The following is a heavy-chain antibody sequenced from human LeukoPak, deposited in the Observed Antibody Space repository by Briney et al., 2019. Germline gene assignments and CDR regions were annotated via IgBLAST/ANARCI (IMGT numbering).Heavy chain of an antibody. CDR1: GYSISSGYY. V-gene: IGHV4-38-2*02. CDR3: ARPRDYGDYIDAFDI. Sequence: SETLSLTCTVSGYSISSGYYWGWIRQPPGKGLEWIGSIYHSGSTYYNPSLKSRVTISVDTSKNQFSLKLSSVTAADTAVYYCARPRDYGDYIDAFDIWGQGTMVTVSS. CDR2: IYHSGST. D-gene: IGHD4-17*01. J-gene: IGHJ3*02.